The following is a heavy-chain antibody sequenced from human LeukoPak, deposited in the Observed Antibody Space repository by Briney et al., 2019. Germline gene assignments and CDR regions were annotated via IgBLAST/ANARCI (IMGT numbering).Heavy chain of an antibody. J-gene: IGHJ4*02. CDR2: IIPIFGTA. V-gene: IGHV1-69*13. CDR1: GGTFSSYA. D-gene: IGHD6-19*01. CDR3: ARSRGEWLVLTY. Sequence: ASVKVSCKASGGTFSSYAISWVRQAPGQGLEWMGGIIPIFGTANYAQKFQGRVTITADESTSTAYMELSSLRSEDTAVYYCARSRGEWLVLTYWGQGTLVTVSS.